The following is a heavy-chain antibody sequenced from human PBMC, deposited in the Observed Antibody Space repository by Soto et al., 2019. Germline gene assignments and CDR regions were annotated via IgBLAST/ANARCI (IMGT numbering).Heavy chain of an antibody. Sequence: SETLSLTCDVSGNSISSGSYWGWIRQPPGKGLEWIGTTDHSGNAYYSPSLKSRVTISIDPSKSQFSLKVLSVTAADTAVYYCASAHLCFYSSSWPQGFYFDFWGQGTLVTVSS. CDR1: GNSISSGSY. CDR3: ASAHLCFYSSSWPQGFYFDF. V-gene: IGHV4-38-2*01. J-gene: IGHJ4*02. D-gene: IGHD6-6*01. CDR2: TDHSGNA.